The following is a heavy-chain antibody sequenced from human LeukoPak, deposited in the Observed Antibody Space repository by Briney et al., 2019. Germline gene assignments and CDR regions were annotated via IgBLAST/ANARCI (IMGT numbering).Heavy chain of an antibody. CDR1: GFTFSIYW. J-gene: IGHJ4*02. CDR3: ARENGTFYY. V-gene: IGHV3-7*05. CDR2: IRPDGSEK. Sequence: GGSLRLSCAASGFTFSIYWMNWVRQAPGKGLEWVANIRPDGSEKLYVDSVKGRFTISRDNAKNSLYLQMNSLRAEDTAVYYCARENGTFYYWGQGTLVTVSS.